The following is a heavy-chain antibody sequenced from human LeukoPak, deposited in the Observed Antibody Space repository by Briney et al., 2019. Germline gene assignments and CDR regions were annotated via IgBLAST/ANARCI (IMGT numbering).Heavy chain of an antibody. CDR2: IYHSGST. CDR1: GYSISSGYY. D-gene: IGHD3-22*01. J-gene: IGHJ4*02. Sequence: SETLSLTCTVSGYSISSGYYWGWIRQPPGKGLEWIGSIYHSGSTYYNPSLKSRVTISVDTSTNQFSLKLSSVTAADTAVYFCARGGRLLGKFDYWGQGTLVTVSS. CDR3: ARGGRLLGKFDY. V-gene: IGHV4-38-2*02.